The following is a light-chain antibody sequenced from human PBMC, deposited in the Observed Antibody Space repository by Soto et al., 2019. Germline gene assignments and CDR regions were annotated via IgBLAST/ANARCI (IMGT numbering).Light chain of an antibody. CDR3: QHYGSSRWT. J-gene: IGKJ1*01. Sequence: EIVLTQSPGTLSLSPGERATLSCRASQSVSSTYLAWYQQKPGQAPRLLIYGASTRATRIPDRFSGSGSGTDFTLTISRLEPEDLAVYYCQHYGSSRWTFGQGTKMEIK. V-gene: IGKV3-20*01. CDR2: GAS. CDR1: QSVSSTY.